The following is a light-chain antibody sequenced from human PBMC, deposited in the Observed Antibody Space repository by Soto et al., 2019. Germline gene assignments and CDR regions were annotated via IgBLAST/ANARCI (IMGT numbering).Light chain of an antibody. CDR2: WAS. CDR3: HQYWSTPPM. Sequence: DIVMTQSPDSLAVSLGERATINCKSSQSVLYSSNNKNYLAWYQQKPGQPPHLLIDWASTREAGVPDRFGGSGSGTEFTLTIITLQAEDVAGYYVHQYWSTPPMFGQGTKVEIK. V-gene: IGKV4-1*01. CDR1: QSVLYSSNNKNY. J-gene: IGKJ1*01.